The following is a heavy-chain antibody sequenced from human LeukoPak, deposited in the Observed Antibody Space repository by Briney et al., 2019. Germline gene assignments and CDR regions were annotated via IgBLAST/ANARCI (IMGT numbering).Heavy chain of an antibody. V-gene: IGHV3-23*01. CDR3: AKVVYGQGSSWYGGSDY. CDR1: GFPFSSYA. Sequence: PGGSLRLSCAASGFPFSSYAMSWVRQAPGKGLEWVSAISGSGGSTYYADSVKGRLTISRDNSKNTLYLQMNSLRAEDTAVYYCAKVVYGQGSSWYGGSDYWGQGTLVTVSS. D-gene: IGHD6-13*01. J-gene: IGHJ4*02. CDR2: ISGSGGST.